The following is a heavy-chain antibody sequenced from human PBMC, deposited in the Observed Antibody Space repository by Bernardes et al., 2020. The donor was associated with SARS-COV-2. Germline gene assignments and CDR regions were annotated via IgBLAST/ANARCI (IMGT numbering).Heavy chain of an antibody. CDR1: GFTVSDSY. J-gene: IGHJ4*02. CDR2: IYRGGST. V-gene: IGHV3-66*02. D-gene: IGHD6-13*01. CDR3: ARRSASNWSHDC. Sequence: GGSLRLSCAASGFTVSDSYMTWVRQAPGKGLEWVSVIYRGGSTYYADSVKGRFTISRDNSKNTLYLQMNSLRPEDTAVYYCARRSASNWSHDCWGQGTLVTVSS.